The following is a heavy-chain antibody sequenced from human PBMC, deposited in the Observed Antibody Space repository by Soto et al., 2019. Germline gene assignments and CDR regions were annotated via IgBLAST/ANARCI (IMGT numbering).Heavy chain of an antibody. D-gene: IGHD5-12*01. CDR3: ARDLRSGYDTFFDY. J-gene: IGHJ4*02. V-gene: IGHV1-2*02. CDR2: INPKTGVT. Sequence: GASVKVSCKASGYTFTGYFMHWVRQAPGQGLEWMGWINPKTGVTNYAQKFQGRVTMTRDTSISTAYIELGRLRSDDTAMYYCARDLRSGYDTFFDYWGQGTQVTVSS. CDR1: GYTFTGYF.